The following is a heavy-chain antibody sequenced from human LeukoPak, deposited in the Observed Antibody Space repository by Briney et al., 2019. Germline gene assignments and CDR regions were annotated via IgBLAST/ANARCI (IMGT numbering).Heavy chain of an antibody. V-gene: IGHV3-23*01. CDR3: AKDAIGQYRTYYFDH. CDR1: GFSFSSFA. J-gene: IGHJ4*02. CDR2: ISGSGGST. D-gene: IGHD1-1*01. Sequence: GGSLTLSCAASGFSFSSFAMSWVRQAAGKGLEWVSAISGSGGSTYYADSVQGRFTISRDNSKNMLFLQMTSLRAEDTAVYYCAKDAIGQYRTYYFDHWGQGILVPVSS.